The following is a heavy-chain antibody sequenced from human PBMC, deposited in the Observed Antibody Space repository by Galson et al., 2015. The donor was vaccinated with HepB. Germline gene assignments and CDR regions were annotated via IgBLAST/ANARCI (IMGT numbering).Heavy chain of an antibody. V-gene: IGHV1-69*02. J-gene: IGHJ5*02. CDR1: GGTFSSYT. CDR2: IIPILGIA. D-gene: IGHD2-2*01. CDR3: ARVEYQLLPRVYNWFDP. Sequence: SVKVSCKASGGTFSSYTISWVRQAPGQGLERMGRIIPILGIANYAQKFQGRVTITADKSTSTAYMELSSLRSEDTAVYYCARVEYQLLPRVYNWFDPWGQGTLVTVSS.